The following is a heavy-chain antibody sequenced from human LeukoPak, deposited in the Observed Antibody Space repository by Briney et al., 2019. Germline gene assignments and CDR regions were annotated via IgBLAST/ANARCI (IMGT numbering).Heavy chain of an antibody. J-gene: IGHJ6*03. CDR1: GFTFSNYW. V-gene: IGHV4-39*01. CDR2: IYYSGST. D-gene: IGHD6-6*01. CDR3: ARHGSSSQGYYMDV. Sequence: GSLRLSCAASGFTFSNYWMTWVRQPPGKGLEWIGSIYYSGSTYYNPSLKSRVTISVDTSKNQFSLKLSSVTAADTAVYYCARHGSSSQGYYMDVWGKGTTVTVSS.